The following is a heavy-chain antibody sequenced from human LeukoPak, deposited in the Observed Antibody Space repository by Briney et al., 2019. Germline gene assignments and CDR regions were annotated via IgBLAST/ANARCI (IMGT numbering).Heavy chain of an antibody. D-gene: IGHD2-15*01. J-gene: IGHJ4*02. V-gene: IGHV3-23*01. CDR1: GFTFSSYA. CDR2: ISGSGENT. Sequence: GGSLRLSCAASGFTFSSYAMRWVRQAPGKGLELVSAISGSGENTFYADSVKGRFAIARDTSNNTLYLQMNSLRAEDTAVYYCAKGHSSGGSCYGTDYWGQGTLVTVSS. CDR3: AKGHSSGGSCYGTDY.